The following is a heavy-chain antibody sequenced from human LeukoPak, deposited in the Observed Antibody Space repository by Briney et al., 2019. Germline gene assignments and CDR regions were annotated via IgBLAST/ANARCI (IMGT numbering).Heavy chain of an antibody. Sequence: ASVKVSCKASGYTFTGYYMHWVRQAPGQGLEWMGRINPNSGGTNYPQKFQGRVTMTRDTSISTAYMELSRLRSDDTAVYYCEAAAGTGAFDYWGQGTLVTVSS. V-gene: IGHV1-2*06. CDR2: INPNSGGT. J-gene: IGHJ4*02. D-gene: IGHD6-13*01. CDR3: EAAAGTGAFDY. CDR1: GYTFTGYY.